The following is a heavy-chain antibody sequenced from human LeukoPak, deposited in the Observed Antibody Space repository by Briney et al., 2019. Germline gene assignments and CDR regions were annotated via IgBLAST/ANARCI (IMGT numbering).Heavy chain of an antibody. V-gene: IGHV3-9*01. J-gene: IGHJ3*02. CDR2: ISWNSGSI. D-gene: IGHD1-26*01. Sequence: GRSLRLSCAASGFTFDDCAMHWVRQAPGKGLEWVSGISWNSGSIGYADSVKGRFTISRDNAKNSLYLQMNSLRAEDTALYYCARQWGAARDAFDIWGQGTMVTVSS. CDR3: ARQWGAARDAFDI. CDR1: GFTFDDCA.